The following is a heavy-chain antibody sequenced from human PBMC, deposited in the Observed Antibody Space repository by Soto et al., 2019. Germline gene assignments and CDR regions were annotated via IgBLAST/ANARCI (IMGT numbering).Heavy chain of an antibody. CDR2: ISYDGSNK. Sequence: LRLSCTASGFTFSSYDMHWVRQAPGKGLEWVALISYDGSNKYNADSVKGRFTISRDNSKNTLYVQMNSLRAEDAAVYYCARSVTDTLYYFDYWGQGTLVTVS. CDR1: GFTFSSYD. D-gene: IGHD6-19*01. J-gene: IGHJ4*02. CDR3: ARSVTDTLYYFDY. V-gene: IGHV3-30-3*01.